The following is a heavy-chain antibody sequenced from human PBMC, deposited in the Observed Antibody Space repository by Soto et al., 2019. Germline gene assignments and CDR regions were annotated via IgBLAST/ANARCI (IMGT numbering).Heavy chain of an antibody. CDR2: IIPIFGTA. V-gene: IGHV1-69*01. CDR1: GGTFSSYA. D-gene: IGHD6-6*01. J-gene: IGHJ6*02. CDR3: ARQMEDIAARSLRYYSGMDV. Sequence: QVQLVQSGAEVKKPGSSVKVSCKASGGTFSSYAISWVRQAPGQGLEWMGGIIPIFGTANYAQKFQGRVTITADESTSTAYMELRSLRSEDTAVYYCARQMEDIAARSLRYYSGMDVWGQGTTVTVSS.